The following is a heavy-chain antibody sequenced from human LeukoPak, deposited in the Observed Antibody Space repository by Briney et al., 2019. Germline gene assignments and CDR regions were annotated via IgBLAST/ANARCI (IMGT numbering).Heavy chain of an antibody. V-gene: IGHV4-38-2*02. D-gene: IGHD6-13*01. CDR3: ARGSSLHYYMDV. Sequence: SETLSLTCTVSGYSISSGNYWGWIRQSPGKGLEWIGYIYYSGSTYYNPSLKSRVTTSVDTSKNQFSLKLSSVTAADTAVYYCARGSSLHYYMDVWGKGTTVTVSS. CDR2: IYYSGST. CDR1: GYSISSGNY. J-gene: IGHJ6*03.